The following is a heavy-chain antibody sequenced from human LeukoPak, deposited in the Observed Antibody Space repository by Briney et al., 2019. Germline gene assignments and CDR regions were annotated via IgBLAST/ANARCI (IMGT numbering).Heavy chain of an antibody. J-gene: IGHJ4*02. V-gene: IGHV3-21*01. CDR2: ISSSSSYI. CDR3: ARSSTVPNPDY. Sequence: GGSLRLSCAASGFTFSSYSMNWVRQAPGKGLEWVSSISSSSSYIYYADSVKGRFTISRDNAKNPLYLQMNSLRAEDTAVYYCARSSTVPNPDYWGQGTLVTVSS. CDR1: GFTFSSYS. D-gene: IGHD4-17*01.